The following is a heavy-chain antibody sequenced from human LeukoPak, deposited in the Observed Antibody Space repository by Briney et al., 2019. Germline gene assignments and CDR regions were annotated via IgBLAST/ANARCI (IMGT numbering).Heavy chain of an antibody. V-gene: IGHV4-59*01. CDR3: ARGFDSSWDAFDI. J-gene: IGHJ3*02. Sequence: SETLSLTCTVSGGSISSYYWSWIRQPPGKGLEWIGYIYYSGSTNYNPSLKSRVTISVDTSKNQFSLKLSSVTAADTAVYYCARGFDSSWDAFDIWGQGTVVTVSS. CDR1: GGSISSYY. CDR2: IYYSGST. D-gene: IGHD6-13*01.